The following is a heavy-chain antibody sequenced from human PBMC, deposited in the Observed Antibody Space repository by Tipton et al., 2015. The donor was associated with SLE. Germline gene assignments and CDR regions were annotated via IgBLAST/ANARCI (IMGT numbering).Heavy chain of an antibody. CDR2: IYSGGST. J-gene: IGHJ4*02. Sequence: SLRLSCAASGFTVSSNYMSWVRQAPGKGLEWVSVIYSGGSTYYADSVKGRFTISRDNSKNTLYLQMNSLRAEDTAVYYCARVSKSDSVFDYWGQGTLVTVSS. CDR3: ARVSKSDSVFDY. V-gene: IGHV3-53*01. CDR1: GFTVSSNY.